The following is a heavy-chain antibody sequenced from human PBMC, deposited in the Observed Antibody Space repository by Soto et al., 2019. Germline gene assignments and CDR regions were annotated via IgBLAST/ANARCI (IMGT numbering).Heavy chain of an antibody. CDR1: GFIFSNYA. V-gene: IGHV3-30-3*01. D-gene: IGHD3-22*01. J-gene: IGHJ4*02. CDR3: ARDRGYYYDNSGYYNFDY. CDR2: VSYDGSNQ. Sequence: QVQLVESGGGVVQPGRSLRVSCAASGFIFSNYAMHWVRQAPGKGLEWVAVVSYDGSNQFYAESVKGRFTISRDSAKTTLYLQMNNLREEDTAVYYCARDRGYYYDNSGYYNFDYWGQGTLVIVSS.